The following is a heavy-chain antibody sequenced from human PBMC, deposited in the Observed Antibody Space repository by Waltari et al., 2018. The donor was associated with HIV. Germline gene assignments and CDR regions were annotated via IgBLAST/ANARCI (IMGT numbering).Heavy chain of an antibody. CDR3: AKEGGSYGPWYFDL. CDR1: GFTFRSDA. J-gene: IGHJ2*01. CDR2: ISGGGINS. D-gene: IGHD1-26*01. V-gene: IGHV3-23*01. Sequence: EVQLLESGGGLVQPGGSLRLPCAASGFTFRSDAMGWVRQAPGKGLAWVSAISGGGINSYYADSVKGRFTISREKSKNTPYLQRNSLRAEDTALFYCAKEGGSYGPWYFDLWRRGTMVTVSS.